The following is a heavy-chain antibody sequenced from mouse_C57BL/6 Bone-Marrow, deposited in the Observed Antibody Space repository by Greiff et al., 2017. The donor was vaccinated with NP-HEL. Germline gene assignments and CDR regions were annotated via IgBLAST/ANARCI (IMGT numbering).Heavy chain of an antibody. CDR3: ASCGGYFDV. CDR2: ISYSGST. Sequence: VQLKQSGPGLAKPSQTLSLTCSVTGYSITSDYWNWIRKFPGNKLEYMGYISYSGSTYYNPSIKSRISITRDTSKNQYYLHLHSVTTADTATYYCASCGGYFDVWGTGTTVTVSS. J-gene: IGHJ1*03. V-gene: IGHV3-8*01. CDR1: GYSITSDY.